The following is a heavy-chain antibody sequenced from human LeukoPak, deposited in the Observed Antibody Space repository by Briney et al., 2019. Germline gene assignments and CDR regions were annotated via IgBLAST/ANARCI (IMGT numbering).Heavy chain of an antibody. J-gene: IGHJ4*02. Sequence: SETLSLTCTVSGGSISSSIYYWGWIRQPPGKGLEWIGCIYYSGSTYYNPSLKSRVTISVDTSKNQFSLKLSSVTAADTAVYYCARERGSGSYFPYYFDYWGQGTLITVSS. CDR2: IYYSGST. CDR1: GGSISSSIYY. V-gene: IGHV4-39*07. D-gene: IGHD3-10*01. CDR3: ARERGSGSYFPYYFDY.